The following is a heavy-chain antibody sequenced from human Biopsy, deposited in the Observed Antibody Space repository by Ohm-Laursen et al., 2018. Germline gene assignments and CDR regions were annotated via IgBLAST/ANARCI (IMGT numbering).Heavy chain of an antibody. CDR3: ARRGSGGRSFDH. Sequence: GTLSLTCAVSGGSISSFYWTWIRQPPGKGPEWIGDISDSGSTNYKPSLKSRVIISVDTSKNQFSLNLSSVTAADPAVYYCARRGSGGRSFDHWGQGTLVTVSS. CDR1: GGSISSFY. V-gene: IGHV4-59*08. CDR2: ISDSGST. D-gene: IGHD2-15*01. J-gene: IGHJ4*02.